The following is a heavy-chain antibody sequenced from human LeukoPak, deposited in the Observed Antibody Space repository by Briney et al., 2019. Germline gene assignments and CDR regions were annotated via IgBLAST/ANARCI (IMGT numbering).Heavy chain of an antibody. CDR2: INAGNGNT. J-gene: IGHJ4*02. D-gene: IGHD3-10*01. CDR1: GCTFTSYA. V-gene: IGHV1-3*01. CDR3: ARAYYGSGSFDY. Sequence: ASVKVSCKASGCTFTSYAMHWVRQAPGQRLEWMGWINAGNGNTKYSQKFQGRVTITRDTSASTAYMELSSLRSEDTAVYYCARAYYGSGSFDYWGQGTLVTVSS.